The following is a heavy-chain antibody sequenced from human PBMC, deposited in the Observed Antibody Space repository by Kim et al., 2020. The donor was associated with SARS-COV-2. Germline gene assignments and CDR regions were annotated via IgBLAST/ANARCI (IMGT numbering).Heavy chain of an antibody. CDR2: ISYSGST. V-gene: IGHV4-61*08. Sequence: SETLSLTCSVSGDSVSGGGHYWTWIRLSPGKGLEWIGYISYSGSTNYNPSLKSRVTISMDPSKNELSLKVTSVTVADTAVYFCAKGRAASPSRPHWFDP. CDR3: AKGRAASPSRPHWFDP. D-gene: IGHD2-2*01. CDR1: GDSVSGGGHY. J-gene: IGHJ5*02.